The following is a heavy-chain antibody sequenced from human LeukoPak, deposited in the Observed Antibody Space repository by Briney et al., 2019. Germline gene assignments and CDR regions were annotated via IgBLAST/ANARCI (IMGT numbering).Heavy chain of an antibody. CDR3: AREVPRVLWFGELFIDYFDY. CDR2: IYHSGST. V-gene: IGHV4-38-2*02. J-gene: IGHJ4*02. Sequence: PSETLSLTCAVSGYSISSGYYWGWIRQPPGKGLEWIGSIYHSGSTYYNPSLKSRVTISVDTSKNQFSLKLSSVTAADTAVYYCAREVPRVLWFGELFIDYFDYWGQGTLSPSPQ. CDR1: GYSISSGYY. D-gene: IGHD3-10*01.